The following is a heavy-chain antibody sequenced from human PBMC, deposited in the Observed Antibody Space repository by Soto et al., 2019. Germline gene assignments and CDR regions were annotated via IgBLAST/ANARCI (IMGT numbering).Heavy chain of an antibody. J-gene: IGHJ5*02. V-gene: IGHV1-18*01. Sequence: ASVKVSCKASGYTFTSYGISWVRQAPGQGLEWMGWISAYNGNTNYAQKLQGRVTMTTDTSTSTAYMELRSLRSDDTAVYYCARTVIVVLPAASRRNLGGPTWFDPWGQGTLVTVSS. CDR1: GYTFTSYG. CDR2: ISAYNGNT. D-gene: IGHD2-2*01. CDR3: ARTVIVVLPAASRRNLGGPTWFDP.